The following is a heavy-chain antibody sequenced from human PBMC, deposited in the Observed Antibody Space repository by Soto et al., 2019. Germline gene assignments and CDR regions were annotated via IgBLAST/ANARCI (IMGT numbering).Heavy chain of an antibody. J-gene: IGHJ4*02. CDR1: GYTFTSYG. D-gene: IGHD3-10*01. CDR2: ISAYNGNT. Sequence: QVQLVQSGAEVKKPGASVKVFCKASGYTFTSYGISWVRQAPGQGLEWMGWISAYNGNTNYAQKLQGRVTMTTDTFTSTAYMELRSLRSDDTAVYYCARVGWFGELLQDLDYWGQGTLVTVSS. CDR3: ARVGWFGELLQDLDY. V-gene: IGHV1-18*01.